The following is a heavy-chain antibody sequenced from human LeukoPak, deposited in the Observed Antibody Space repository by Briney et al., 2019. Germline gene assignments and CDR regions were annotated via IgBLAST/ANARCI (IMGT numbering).Heavy chain of an antibody. V-gene: IGHV3-23*01. CDR1: RFAFSTYA. J-gene: IGHJ4*02. Sequence: PGGSLRLSCAVFRFAFSTYAMTWVRQAPGQGLEYVSTISSNGADTYYADSVKGRFTISRDNSKNTLYLQMTSLRVEDTAVYYCANYRKPQGLDYWGQGTLVTVSS. D-gene: IGHD1-14*01. CDR3: ANYRKPQGLDY. CDR2: ISSNGADT.